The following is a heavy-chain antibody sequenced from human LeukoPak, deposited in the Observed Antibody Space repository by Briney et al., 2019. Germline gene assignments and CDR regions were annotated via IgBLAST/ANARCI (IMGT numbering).Heavy chain of an antibody. CDR1: GSTVSSKY. J-gene: IGHJ2*01. D-gene: IGHD3-16*01. Sequence: GGSLRLSCAASGSTVSSKYMSWVRQAPGKGLEWVSVMRSGGSTYYADSVKGRFTISRDNSKNTLYLQMNSLRVEDTAVYYCARDGGAGWYFDLWGRGTLVTVSS. CDR3: ARDGGAGWYFDL. CDR2: MRSGGST. V-gene: IGHV3-53*01.